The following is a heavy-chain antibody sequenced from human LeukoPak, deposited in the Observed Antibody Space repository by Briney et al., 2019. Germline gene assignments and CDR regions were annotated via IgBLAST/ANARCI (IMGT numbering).Heavy chain of an antibody. CDR3: AKEAVVVPETFDH. J-gene: IGHJ4*02. CDR1: GFSFSSYA. Sequence: GGSLRLSCAASGFSFSSYAMTWVRQAPGKGLEWVSGIIGSGGTTYYADSVKGRFTISRDNSKNTLYLQMNSLRAEDTAVYYCAKEAVVVPETFDHWGQGTLVTVSS. V-gene: IGHV3-23*01. CDR2: IIGSGGTT. D-gene: IGHD2-15*01.